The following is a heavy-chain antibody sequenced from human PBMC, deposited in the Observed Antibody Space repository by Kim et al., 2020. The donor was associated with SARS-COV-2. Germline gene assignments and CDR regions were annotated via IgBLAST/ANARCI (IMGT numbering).Heavy chain of an antibody. D-gene: IGHD3-10*01. J-gene: IGHJ4*02. CDR2: VNEDGRTT. V-gene: IGHV3-74*01. CDR3: SRDTFGSGDR. CDR1: GFSVRNYW. Sequence: GGSLRLSCAASGFSVRNYWMHWVRQRPGEGLDWVARVNEDGRTTTHAGSVKGRFTISKDSAKNTLFLHMNSLRAEDTAVYFCSRDTFGSGDRWGQGTLVT.